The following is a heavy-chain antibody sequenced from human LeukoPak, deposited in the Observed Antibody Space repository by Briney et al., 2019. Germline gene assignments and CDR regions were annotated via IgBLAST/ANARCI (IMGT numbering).Heavy chain of an antibody. CDR2: IYYSGST. V-gene: IGHV4-39*07. Sequence: SETLSLTCTVSGGSISSSSYYWGWVRQPPGTGLEWIGSIYYSGSTYYNPSLKSRVTISVDTSKNQFSLKLSSVTAADTAVYYCARESGGYSYGTAIGDYWGQGTLVTVSS. J-gene: IGHJ4*02. CDR1: GGSISSSSYY. D-gene: IGHD5-18*01. CDR3: ARESGGYSYGTAIGDY.